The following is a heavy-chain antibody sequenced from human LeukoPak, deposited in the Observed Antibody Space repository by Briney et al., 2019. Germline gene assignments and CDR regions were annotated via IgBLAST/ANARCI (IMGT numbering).Heavy chain of an antibody. Sequence: SETLSLTCAVYGGSFSNYYWSWIRQPPGKGLEWVGHMYYRGNTFYNPSLKSRVTISVDTSKNQFSLKLRSVTAADTAVYYCARLFGNYQNYFDYWGQGTLVTVSS. J-gene: IGHJ4*02. CDR1: GGSFSNYY. V-gene: IGHV4-34*01. CDR2: MYYRGNT. CDR3: ARLFGNYQNYFDY. D-gene: IGHD1-7*01.